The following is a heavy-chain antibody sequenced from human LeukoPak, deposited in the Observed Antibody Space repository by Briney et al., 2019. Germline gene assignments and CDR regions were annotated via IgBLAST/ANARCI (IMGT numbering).Heavy chain of an antibody. CDR2: INPNSGGT. CDR1: GYTFNGYY. V-gene: IGHV1-2*02. J-gene: IGHJ4*02. CDR3: ASSITIFGVVPALFDY. D-gene: IGHD3-3*01. Sequence: ASVKVSCKASGYTFNGYYMHWVRQAPGQGLEWMGWINPNSGGTNYAQKFQGRVTMTRDTSISTAYMELSRLRSDDTAVYYCASSITIFGVVPALFDYWGQGTLVTVSS.